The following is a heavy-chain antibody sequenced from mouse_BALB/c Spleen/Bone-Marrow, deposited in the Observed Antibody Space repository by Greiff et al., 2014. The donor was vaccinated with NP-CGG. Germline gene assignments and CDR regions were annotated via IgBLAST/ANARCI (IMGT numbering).Heavy chain of an antibody. CDR2: IYPGDRDT. CDR1: GYTFTSYW. CDR3: ARNFPFDY. V-gene: IGHV1-87*01. Sequence: VKLQESGAELARPGASVKLSCKASGYTFTSYWMQWVKQRPGQGLEWIGAIYPGDRDTGYTQKFKGKATLTADKSSTTAYMQLSSLTSEDSAVYYCARNFPFDYWGQGTTLTVSS. J-gene: IGHJ2*01.